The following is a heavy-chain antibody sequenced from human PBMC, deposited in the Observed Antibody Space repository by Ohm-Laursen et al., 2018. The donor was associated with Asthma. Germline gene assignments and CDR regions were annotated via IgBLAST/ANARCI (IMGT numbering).Heavy chain of an antibody. V-gene: IGHV3-23*01. D-gene: IGHD1-14*01. CDR1: GFTFSTYA. Sequence: SLRLSCAASGFTFSTYAMTWVRQAPGEGLEWLSTISGSGERTYYADSVKGRFSISRDNSKNTLYLQMNSLRPEDTAVYYCARDLTAGSLDYWGQGTLVTVSS. J-gene: IGHJ4*02. CDR2: ISGSGERT. CDR3: ARDLTAGSLDY.